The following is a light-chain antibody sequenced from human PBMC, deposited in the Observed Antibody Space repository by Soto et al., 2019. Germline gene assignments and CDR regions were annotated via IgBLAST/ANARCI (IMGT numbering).Light chain of an antibody. CDR2: DVT. V-gene: IGLV2-8*01. CDR3: SSYAATNKVT. CDR1: SSDIGGYNS. Sequence: QSALTQPPSASGSPGQSVTISCTGASSDIGGYNSVSWYQHHPAKAPKLIIYDVTKRPSGVPDRFSGSKSGNTASLTVSGLQAEDEADYFCSSYAATNKVTFGGGTKLT. J-gene: IGLJ2*01.